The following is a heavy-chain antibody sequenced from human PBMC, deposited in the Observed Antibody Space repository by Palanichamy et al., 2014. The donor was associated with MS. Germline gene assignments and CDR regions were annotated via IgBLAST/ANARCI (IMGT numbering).Heavy chain of an antibody. J-gene: IGHJ6*02. V-gene: IGHV1-46*01. CDR1: GYTFTSYY. CDR3: ARPERQELAAAELWYYYGMDV. CDR2: INPSGGST. Sequence: VQLVQSGAEVKKPGASVKVSCKASGYTFTSYYMHWVRQAPGQGLEWMGIINPSGGSTSYAQKFQGRVTMTRDTSTSTVYMELSSLRSEDTAVYYCARPERQELAAAELWYYYGMDVWGQETTVTVSS. D-gene: IGHD6-13*01.